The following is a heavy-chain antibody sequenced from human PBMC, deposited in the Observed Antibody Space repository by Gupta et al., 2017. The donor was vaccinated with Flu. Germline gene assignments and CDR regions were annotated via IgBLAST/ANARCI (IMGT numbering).Heavy chain of an antibody. J-gene: IGHJ4*02. V-gene: IGHV3-33*01. CDR3: ARDKYSGYDREFVH. CDR1: GLRFNTYG. D-gene: IGHD5-12*01. Sequence: QVPLVESGGGVVQPGESLSLSCAASGLRFNTYGIHWVRQAPGKGLEWVAVVWYDGSNKYYAASVEGRFTISRDDSKNTVFLQMNSLRVEDTATYYCARDKYSGYDREFVHWGQGTAVTVTS. CDR2: VWYDGSNK.